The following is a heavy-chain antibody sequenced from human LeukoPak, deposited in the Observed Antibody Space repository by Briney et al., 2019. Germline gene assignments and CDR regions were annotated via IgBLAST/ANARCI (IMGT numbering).Heavy chain of an antibody. CDR1: GGSISSGDYY. CDR3: ARDCSGGSCFDY. Sequence: PSQTLSLTCTVSGGSISSGDYYWSWIRQPPGKGLEWIGYIYYSGSTYYNPCLKSRVTISVDTSKNQFSLKLSSVTAADTAVYYCARDCSGGSCFDYWGQGTLVTVSS. D-gene: IGHD2-15*01. CDR2: IYYSGST. J-gene: IGHJ4*02. V-gene: IGHV4-30-4*01.